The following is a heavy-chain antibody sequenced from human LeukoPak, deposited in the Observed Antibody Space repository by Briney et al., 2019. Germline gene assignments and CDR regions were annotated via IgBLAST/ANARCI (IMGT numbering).Heavy chain of an antibody. V-gene: IGHV3-23*01. CDR2: ITDDEDT. J-gene: IGHJ4*02. Sequence: GGSLRLSCVASGFPFRSYAMTWVRQTPGKGLESVSVITDDEDTYYADSVKGRFTISRDNAKNSLYLQMNSLRAEDTAVYFCARQQQQLWFDWGQGTLVTVSS. CDR1: GFPFRSYA. CDR3: ARQQQQLWFD. D-gene: IGHD5-18*01.